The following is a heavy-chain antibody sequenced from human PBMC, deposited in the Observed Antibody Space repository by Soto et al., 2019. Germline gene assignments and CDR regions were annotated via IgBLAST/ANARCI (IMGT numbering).Heavy chain of an antibody. Sequence: GESLKISCKGSGYSFTSYWIGWVRQMPGKGLEWMGIIYPGDSDTRYSPSFQGQVTISADKSISTAYLQWSSLKASDTAMYYFARRPELGIAAAGTGAFDIWGQGTMVTVSS. CDR2: IYPGDSDT. V-gene: IGHV5-51*01. CDR1: GYSFTSYW. D-gene: IGHD6-13*01. CDR3: ARRPELGIAAAGTGAFDI. J-gene: IGHJ3*02.